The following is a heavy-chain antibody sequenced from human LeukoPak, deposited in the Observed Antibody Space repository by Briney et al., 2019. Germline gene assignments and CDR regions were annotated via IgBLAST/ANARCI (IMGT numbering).Heavy chain of an antibody. D-gene: IGHD6-13*01. CDR2: IYGGGST. J-gene: IGHJ4*02. Sequence: PGGSLRHSCAASGFTVSSNFMAWVRQAPGKGLEWVSVIYGGGSTFYADSVKGRSTVSRDNSQNTMYLQMNSLRAEDTAVYYCAKWDIKIAAAGTWGDYWGQGTLVTVSS. V-gene: IGHV3-53*01. CDR3: AKWDIKIAAAGTWGDY. CDR1: GFTVSSNF.